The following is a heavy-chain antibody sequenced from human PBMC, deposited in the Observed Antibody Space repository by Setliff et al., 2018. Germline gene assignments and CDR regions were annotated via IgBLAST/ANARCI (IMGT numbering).Heavy chain of an antibody. CDR3: ARAEYTSPSLYYYMDV. CDR2: INPSSGGT. J-gene: IGHJ6*03. Sequence: ASVKVSCKAFRYTFNDYYIHWVRQTPGQGLEWMGRINPSSGGTDDAQNFLGRVTMTRDTAISTAYMELSRLTSDDTAVYYCARAEYTSPSLYYYMDVWGKGTTVTVSS. V-gene: IGHV1-2*06. D-gene: IGHD6-6*01. CDR1: RYTFNDYY.